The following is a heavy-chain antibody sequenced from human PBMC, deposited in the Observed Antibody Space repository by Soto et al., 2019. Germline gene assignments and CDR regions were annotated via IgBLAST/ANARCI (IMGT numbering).Heavy chain of an antibody. Sequence: EVQLLESGGGLVQPGGSLRRSCAASGFTFSSYAMSWVRQAPGKGLEWVSAISGSGGSTYYADSVKGRFTISRDNSKNTLYLQMKSLRAEDTAVYYCAKDLKDAIIDYGDSGGFDYWGQGTLVTVSS. CDR3: AKDLKDAIIDYGDSGGFDY. V-gene: IGHV3-23*01. D-gene: IGHD4-17*01. CDR1: GFTFSSYA. CDR2: ISGSGGST. J-gene: IGHJ4*02.